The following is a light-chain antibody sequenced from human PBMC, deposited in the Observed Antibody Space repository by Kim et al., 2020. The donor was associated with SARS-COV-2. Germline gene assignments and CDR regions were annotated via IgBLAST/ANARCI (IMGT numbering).Light chain of an antibody. CDR3: RSYTSSSGVV. J-gene: IGLJ2*01. Sequence: GQAITISCTGSSSNVGSYTDVSWYQQHPGKAPKLMIYDVSSRPSGVSNRFCGSKSANAASLTSSGHQDEDAADYYCRSYTSSSGVVFGGGTQLTVL. V-gene: IGLV2-14*03. CDR1: SSNVGSYTD. CDR2: DVS.